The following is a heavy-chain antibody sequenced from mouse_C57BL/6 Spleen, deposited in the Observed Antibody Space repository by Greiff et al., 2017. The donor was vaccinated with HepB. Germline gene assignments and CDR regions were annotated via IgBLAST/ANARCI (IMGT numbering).Heavy chain of an antibody. Sequence: QVQLQQSGAELVKPGASVKLSCKASGYTFTSYWMQWVKRRPGQGLEWIGEIDPSDSYTNYNQKFKGKATLTVDKTSSTAYMQLSSLTSEDSAVYYCARSDYGSSYNYWGQGTTLTVSS. CDR1: GYTFTSYW. CDR3: ARSDYGSSYNY. J-gene: IGHJ2*01. D-gene: IGHD1-1*01. CDR2: IDPSDSYT. V-gene: IGHV1-50*01.